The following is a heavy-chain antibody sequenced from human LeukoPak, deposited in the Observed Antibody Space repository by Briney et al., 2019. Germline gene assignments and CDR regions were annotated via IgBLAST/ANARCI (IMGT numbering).Heavy chain of an antibody. J-gene: IGHJ4*02. Sequence: PGGSLRLSCAASGFIFRSYVLSWVRQAPGKGLQWVSGISGSGDSTYYADSVKGRFTISRDNSKKTLYLQMNSLRAEDTAVYYCAKIRTYYYDSSGYPTENWGQGTLVTVSS. CDR2: ISGSGDST. CDR3: AKIRTYYYDSSGYPTEN. V-gene: IGHV3-23*01. CDR1: GFIFRSYV. D-gene: IGHD3-22*01.